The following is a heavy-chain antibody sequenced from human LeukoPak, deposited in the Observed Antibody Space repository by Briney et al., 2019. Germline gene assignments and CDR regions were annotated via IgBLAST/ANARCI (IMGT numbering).Heavy chain of an antibody. CDR2: ISSSSSYI. V-gene: IGHV3-21*01. CDR3: AKDNGLWFGEILGYFDY. J-gene: IGHJ4*02. Sequence: GGSLRLSCAASGFTFSSYSMNWVRQAPGKGLEWVSSISSSSSYIYDADSVKGRFTISRDNAKNSLYLQMNSLRAEDTAVYYCAKDNGLWFGEILGYFDYWGQGTLVTVSS. D-gene: IGHD3-10*01. CDR1: GFTFSSYS.